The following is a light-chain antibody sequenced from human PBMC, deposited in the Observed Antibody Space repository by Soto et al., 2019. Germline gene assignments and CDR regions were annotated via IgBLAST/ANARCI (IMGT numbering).Light chain of an antibody. CDR3: GTWDSSLSGVV. V-gene: IGLV1-51*01. CDR1: SSNIGNSY. Sequence: QSVLTQPPSVSAAPGQKVTISCSGSSSNIGNSYVSWYQQLPGTAPKFLIYDNDKRPSGIPDRFSGSKSGTSATLGITGLQTGDEADYYCGTWDSSLSGVVFGGGTKLTVL. CDR2: DND. J-gene: IGLJ2*01.